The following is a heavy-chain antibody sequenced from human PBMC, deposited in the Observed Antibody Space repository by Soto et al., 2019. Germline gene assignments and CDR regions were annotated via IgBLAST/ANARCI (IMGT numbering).Heavy chain of an antibody. D-gene: IGHD3-22*01. Sequence: EVQLLESGGGLVQPGGSLRLSCAASGFTFSSYAMSCVRQAPGQGLEWVSAISGSGGSTYYADSVKGRFTISRDNSKNTLYLQMNSLRAEDTAVYYCAKDHHIDDSNGYYDRGWFDPWGQGTLVTVSS. V-gene: IGHV3-23*01. CDR2: ISGSGGST. CDR3: AKDHHIDDSNGYYDRGWFDP. J-gene: IGHJ5*02. CDR1: GFTFSSYA.